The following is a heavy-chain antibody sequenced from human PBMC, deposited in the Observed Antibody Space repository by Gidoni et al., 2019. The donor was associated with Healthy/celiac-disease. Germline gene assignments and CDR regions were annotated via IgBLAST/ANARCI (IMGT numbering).Heavy chain of an antibody. D-gene: IGHD6-6*01. CDR2: ISSSGSTI. Sequence: QVQLVESGGGLVKPGGSLRLSCAASGFPFSDYYMSWIRQAPGQGLEWVSYISSSGSTIYYADSVKGRFTITRDNAKNSLYLQMNSLRTDSSSSPFDYWGQGTLVTVSS. J-gene: IGHJ4*02. CDR3: Y. V-gene: IGHV3-11*01. CDR1: GFPFSDYY.